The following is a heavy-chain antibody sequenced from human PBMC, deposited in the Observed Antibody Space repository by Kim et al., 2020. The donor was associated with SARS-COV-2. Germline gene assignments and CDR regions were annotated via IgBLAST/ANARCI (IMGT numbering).Heavy chain of an antibody. CDR3: VKRLEYSGSREAFDI. CDR1: GFTFSSYG. V-gene: IGHV3-30*18. D-gene: IGHD1-26*01. CDR2: ISKDGSNK. J-gene: IGHJ3*02. Sequence: GGSLRLSCAASGFTFSSYGMHWARQAPGKGLEWVAVISKDGSNKYYADSVKGRFTISRDNSKNTLYLQMNSLRAEDTAVYYCVKRLEYSGSREAFDIWGQGTLVTVSS.